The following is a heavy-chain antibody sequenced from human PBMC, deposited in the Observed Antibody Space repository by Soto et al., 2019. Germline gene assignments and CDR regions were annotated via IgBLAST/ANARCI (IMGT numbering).Heavy chain of an antibody. V-gene: IGHV5-51*01. CDR3: PRLIGYCSGGSCLDAFDI. CDR2: IYPGDSDT. Sequence: GESLKISCTGSGYSFISYWIGWVRQMPGKGLEWMGIIYPGDSDTRYSPSFQGHVTISADKSISTTYLQWSSLKASYTAMYYCPRLIGYCSGGSCLDAFDIWGQGIMVTVSS. J-gene: IGHJ3*02. CDR1: GYSFISYW. D-gene: IGHD2-15*01.